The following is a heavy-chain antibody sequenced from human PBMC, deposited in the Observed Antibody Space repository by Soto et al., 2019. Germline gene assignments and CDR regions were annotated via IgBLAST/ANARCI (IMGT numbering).Heavy chain of an antibody. D-gene: IGHD1-26*01. CDR3: ARGDQYSRRIFDY. Sequence: SQTLSLTCALTVDSVSSNTAGGGWVRHSPSSGLEWVVGTYYRSKCYYDYAVSVGGRITISPDTSKNQPALHLNSVTTADTAVYSSARGDQYSRRIFDYRGQGTLVPGSS. V-gene: IGHV6-1*01. J-gene: IGHJ4*03. CDR2: TYYRSKCYY. CDR1: VDSVSSNTAG.